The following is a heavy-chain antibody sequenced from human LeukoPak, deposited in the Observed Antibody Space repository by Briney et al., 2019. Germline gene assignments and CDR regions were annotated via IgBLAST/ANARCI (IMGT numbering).Heavy chain of an antibody. V-gene: IGHV3-74*01. Sequence: GGSLRLSCAASGFTFSNYMMHWVRQAPGKGLVWVSRIESDGITITYADSVKGRFTISRDNSKNTLYLQMNSLRAEDTAVYYCARRYCSGGSCYSFRGDWFDPWGRGTLVTVSS. D-gene: IGHD2-15*01. J-gene: IGHJ5*02. CDR2: IESDGITI. CDR1: GFTFSNYM. CDR3: ARRYCSGGSCYSFRGDWFDP.